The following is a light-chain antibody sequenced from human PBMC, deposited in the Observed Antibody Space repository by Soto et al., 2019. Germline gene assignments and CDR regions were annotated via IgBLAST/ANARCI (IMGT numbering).Light chain of an antibody. Sequence: DTQMTQSPSSLSASVGERVTITCQASQDINKYLNWHQQKPGKAPNLLIYDAFNLETGVPSRFSGSGSGTSFTFTISSLQPEDVATYYCQQYDNLPLSFGGGTKVEIK. CDR3: QQYDNLPLS. J-gene: IGKJ4*01. V-gene: IGKV1-33*01. CDR1: QDINKY. CDR2: DAF.